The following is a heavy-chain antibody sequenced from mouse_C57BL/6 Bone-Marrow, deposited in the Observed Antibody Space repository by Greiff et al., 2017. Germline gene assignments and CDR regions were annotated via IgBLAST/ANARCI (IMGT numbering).Heavy chain of an antibody. Sequence: QVQLQQSGAELVRPGTSVKVSCKASGYAFTNYLIEWVKQRPGQGLEWIGVINPGSGGTNYNEKFKGKAPMTADKSSSTAYMPLSSLTSEDSAVYVCARGDGNYRFAYWGQGTLVTVSA. V-gene: IGHV1-54*01. CDR3: ARGDGNYRFAY. CDR1: GYAFTNYL. D-gene: IGHD2-1*01. J-gene: IGHJ3*01. CDR2: INPGSGGT.